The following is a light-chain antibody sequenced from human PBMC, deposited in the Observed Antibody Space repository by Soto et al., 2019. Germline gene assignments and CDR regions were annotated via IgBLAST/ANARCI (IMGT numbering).Light chain of an antibody. V-gene: IGLV2-14*01. CDR3: SSYTSSNTWV. CDR2: EVS. CDR1: SSDVGGYNY. J-gene: IGLJ3*02. Sequence: QSALTQPASVSGSPGQSITISCTGTSSDVGGYNYVSWYQQHPGKVPRLMIYEVSNRPSGLSNRFSGSKSGNTASLTISGLQAEDEADYCCSSYTSSNTWVFGGGTKVTVL.